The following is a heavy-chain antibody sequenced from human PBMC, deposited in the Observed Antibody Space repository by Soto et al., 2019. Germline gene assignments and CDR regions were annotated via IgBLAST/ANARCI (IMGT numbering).Heavy chain of an antibody. V-gene: IGHV1-2*04. J-gene: IGHJ6*04. CDR2: INPNSGGT. Sequence: GASVKVSCKASGYTFTGYYMHWVRQAPGQGLEWMGWINPNSGGTNYAQKFQGWVTMTRDTSISTAYMELSRLRSDDTAVYYCARETCSGGSCYSRDYGMDVWGKGPTVTVSS. CDR3: ARETCSGGSCYSRDYGMDV. D-gene: IGHD2-15*01. CDR1: GYTFTGYY.